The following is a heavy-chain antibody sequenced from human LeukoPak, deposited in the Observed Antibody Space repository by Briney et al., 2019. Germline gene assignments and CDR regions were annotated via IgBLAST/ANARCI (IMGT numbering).Heavy chain of an antibody. CDR3: ARRAPAPTYYDILTGPKDAFDI. D-gene: IGHD3-9*01. CDR2: IYYSGST. J-gene: IGHJ3*02. V-gene: IGHV4-31*03. CDR1: GGSISSGGYY. Sequence: SETLSLTCTVSGGSISSGGYYWSWIRQHPGKGLEWIGYIYYSGSTYYNPSLKSRVTISVDTSKNQFSLKLSSVTAADTAVYYCARRAPAPTYYDILTGPKDAFDIWGQGTMVTVSS.